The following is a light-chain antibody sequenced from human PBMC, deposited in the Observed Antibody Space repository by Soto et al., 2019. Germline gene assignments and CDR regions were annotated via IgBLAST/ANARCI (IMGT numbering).Light chain of an antibody. CDR1: QTVSSW. CDR2: DVS. J-gene: IGKJ1*01. CDR3: QQYYSYSRT. V-gene: IGKV1-5*01. Sequence: DIQMTQSPSTLSASVGDRVTITCRASQTVSSWLAWYQQKPGKAPKLLIYDVSSLESGVPSRFSGSGSGTEFTLTIRGLQPDDFATYYCQQYYSYSRTFGQGTKVEVK.